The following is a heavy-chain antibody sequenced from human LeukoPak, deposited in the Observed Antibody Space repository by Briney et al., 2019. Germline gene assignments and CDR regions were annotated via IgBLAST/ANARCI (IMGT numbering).Heavy chain of an antibody. CDR1: GFAFSSFA. Sequence: PGRSLRLSCTASGFAFSSFAMHWVRQAPGKGLEWVAVISYDGSNKYFADSVKGRFTISRDNAKNTLYLQMNSLRAEDTAVYYCARRVVSYGMDVWGQGTTVTVSS. CDR2: ISYDGSNK. D-gene: IGHD3-3*01. J-gene: IGHJ6*02. V-gene: IGHV3-30-3*01. CDR3: ARRVVSYGMDV.